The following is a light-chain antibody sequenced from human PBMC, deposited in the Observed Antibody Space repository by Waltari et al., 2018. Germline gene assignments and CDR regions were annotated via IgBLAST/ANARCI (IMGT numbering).Light chain of an antibody. Sequence: SYVLTQPPSVSVAPGQTARITCEGSNIGSKRVHWDQQKSGQAPLLAVYDDNDRPSGIPERFAGSNSGNTATLTISRVAAGDEADYYCHLWDSSTDHWVFGGGTRLTVL. J-gene: IGLJ3*02. CDR2: DDN. CDR1: NIGSKR. CDR3: HLWDSSTDHWV. V-gene: IGLV3-21*02.